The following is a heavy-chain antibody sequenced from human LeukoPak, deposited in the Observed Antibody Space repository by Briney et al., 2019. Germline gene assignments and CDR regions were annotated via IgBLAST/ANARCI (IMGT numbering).Heavy chain of an antibody. V-gene: IGHV3-9*01. CDR3: AKVKSPYYYGSGSYLGAFDI. D-gene: IGHD3-10*01. CDR1: GFTFDDYA. CDR2: ISWNSGNI. J-gene: IGHJ3*02. Sequence: GGSLRLSCAASGFTFDDYAMHWVRQAPGKGLEWVSGISWNSGNIGYADSVKGRFTISRDNAKNSLYLQMNSLRAEDTALYYCAKVKSPYYYGSGSYLGAFDIWGQGTMVTVSS.